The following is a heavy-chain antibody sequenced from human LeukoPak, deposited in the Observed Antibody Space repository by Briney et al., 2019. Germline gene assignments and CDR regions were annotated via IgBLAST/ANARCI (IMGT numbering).Heavy chain of an antibody. CDR1: GFTFSTYV. J-gene: IGHJ4*02. CDR3: AKEFNRGLPDY. D-gene: IGHD2-21*01. CDR2: ISYDGSNE. V-gene: IGHV3-30*18. Sequence: QPGGSLRLSCAASGFTFSTYVMHWVRQAPGKGLEWVAVISYDGSNEYYADSVKGRFTISRDNSKNTLYLQMSSLRAEDTAVYYCAKEFNRGLPDYWGQGTLVTVPS.